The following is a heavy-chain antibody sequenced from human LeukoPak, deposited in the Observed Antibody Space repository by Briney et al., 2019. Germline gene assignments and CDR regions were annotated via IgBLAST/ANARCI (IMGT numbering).Heavy chain of an antibody. Sequence: ASVKVSCKTSGYTFTDYYLRWVRQAPGQGLEWMGRIDPNSGGTNYAQKFQVRVTVTRDTSISTVYMELSGLRSDDTAVYYCARVPGPYTTSRFDYWGHGTLVTVSS. CDR1: GYTFTDYY. J-gene: IGHJ4*01. CDR3: ARVPGPYTTSRFDY. CDR2: IDPNSGGT. V-gene: IGHV1-2*02. D-gene: IGHD6-13*01.